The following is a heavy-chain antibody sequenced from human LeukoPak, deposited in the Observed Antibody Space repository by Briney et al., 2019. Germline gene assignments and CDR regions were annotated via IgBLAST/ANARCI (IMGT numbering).Heavy chain of an antibody. CDR2: ISSSSSYI. D-gene: IGHD6-13*01. V-gene: IGHV3-21*01. CDR3: ARDFEGYSSSWYSRGYYMDV. J-gene: IGHJ6*03. Sequence: GGSLRLSCATSGFTFTTFWMHWVRQAPGKGLEWVSSISSSSSYIYYADSVKGRFTISRDNAKNSLYLQMNSLRAEDTAVYYCARDFEGYSSSWYSRGYYMDVWGKGTTVTVSS. CDR1: GFTFTTFW.